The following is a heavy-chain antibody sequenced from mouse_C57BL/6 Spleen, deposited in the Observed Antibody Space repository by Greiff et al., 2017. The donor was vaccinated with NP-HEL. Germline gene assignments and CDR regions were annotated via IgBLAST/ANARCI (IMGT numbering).Heavy chain of an antibody. J-gene: IGHJ3*01. CDR2: INPNNGGT. CDR3: ARRLLPSLCLAY. D-gene: IGHD2-3*01. CDR1: GYTFTDYN. V-gene: IGHV1-22*01. Sequence: VQLQQSGPELVKPGASVKMSCKASGYTFTDYNMHWVKQSHGKSLEWIGYINPNNGGTSYNQKFKGKATLTVNKSSSTAYMELRSLTSEDSAVYYCARRLLPSLCLAYWGQGTLVTVSA.